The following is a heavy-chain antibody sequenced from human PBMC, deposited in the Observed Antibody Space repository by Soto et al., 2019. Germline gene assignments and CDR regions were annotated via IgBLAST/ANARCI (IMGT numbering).Heavy chain of an antibody. V-gene: IGHV1-2*02. D-gene: IGHD1-20*01. CDR3: ANSVLYNWKFSHYYGMDV. CDR1: GYTFTGYY. Sequence: ASVKVSFKASGYTFTGYYMHWVRQAPGQGLEWMGWINPNSGGTNYAQKFQGRVTMTRDTSISTAYMELSRLRSDDTAVYYCANSVLYNWKFSHYYGMDVWGQGTTVTVSS. CDR2: INPNSGGT. J-gene: IGHJ6*02.